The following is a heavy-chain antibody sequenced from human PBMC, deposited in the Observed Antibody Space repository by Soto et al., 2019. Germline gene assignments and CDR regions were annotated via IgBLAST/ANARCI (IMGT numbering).Heavy chain of an antibody. J-gene: IGHJ6*02. CDR2: INAGNGNT. D-gene: IGHD3-10*01. Sequence: ASVKVSCKASGYTFTSYTMHWVRQAPGQRLEWMGWINAGNGNTKYSQRFQGRVTITRDTSASTVYMELSSLRSEDTAVYYCARDYYGSGSYYISEYMDVWGQGTTVTVSS. CDR3: ARDYYGSGSYYISEYMDV. V-gene: IGHV1-3*01. CDR1: GYTFTSYT.